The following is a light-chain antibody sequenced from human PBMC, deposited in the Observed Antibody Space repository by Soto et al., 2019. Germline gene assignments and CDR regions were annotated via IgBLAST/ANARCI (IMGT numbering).Light chain of an antibody. J-gene: IGKJ1*01. Sequence: IQMTQSPSTLSASVLDIFTITCRASQSISSWLAWYQQKPGKAPKLLIYDASSLESGVPSRFSGSGSGTEFTLTISSLQPDDFATYYCQSSRTFGQGTKVDIK. V-gene: IGKV1-5*01. CDR1: QSISSW. CDR3: QSSRT. CDR2: DAS.